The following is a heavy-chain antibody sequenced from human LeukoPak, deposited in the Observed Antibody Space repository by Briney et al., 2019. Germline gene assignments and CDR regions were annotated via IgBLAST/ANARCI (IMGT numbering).Heavy chain of an antibody. V-gene: IGHV4-31*03. D-gene: IGHD6-13*01. CDR3: ARAYSSSWSYFDY. CDR1: GGSINSGGYY. CDR2: IYYSGST. J-gene: IGHJ4*02. Sequence: SETLSLTCTVSGGSINSGGYYWSWIRQHPGKGLEWIGYIYYSGSTYYNPSLKSRVTISVDTSKNQFSLNLSSVTAADTAVYYCARAYSSSWSYFDYWGQGTLVTVSS.